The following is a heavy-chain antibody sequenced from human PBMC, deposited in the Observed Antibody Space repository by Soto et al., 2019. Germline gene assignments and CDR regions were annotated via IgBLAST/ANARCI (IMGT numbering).Heavy chain of an antibody. CDR1: GESVGRGTNY. CDR3: ARDRRGRADGFIYYYGMEV. D-gene: IGHD6-13*01. Sequence: QVQLQESGPGLMKPSGTLSLICSVSGESVGRGTNYWSWVRQAPGRGLEWIGDIFDAATAIYNPSFESRVSTSLDAAKNQVSLKLTSVTAADTAIYYCARDRRGRADGFIYYYGMEVWGQGTSVTVSS. V-gene: IGHV4-61*01. CDR2: IFDAATA. J-gene: IGHJ6*02.